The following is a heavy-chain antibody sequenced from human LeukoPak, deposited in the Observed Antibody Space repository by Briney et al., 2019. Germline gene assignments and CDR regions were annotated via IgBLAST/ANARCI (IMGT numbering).Heavy chain of an antibody. D-gene: IGHD2-2*01. CDR2: ISGSGDTT. Sequence: GGSLRLSCTASGFTFSSYAMSWVRQAPGKGLEWVSVISGSGDTTYYADSVKGRFTISRDSSKNTLYLQMNSLRAEDTAVYYCARGWRVLPAAIVGYWGQGTLVTVSS. J-gene: IGHJ4*02. CDR1: GFTFSSYA. CDR3: ARGWRVLPAAIVGY. V-gene: IGHV3-23*01.